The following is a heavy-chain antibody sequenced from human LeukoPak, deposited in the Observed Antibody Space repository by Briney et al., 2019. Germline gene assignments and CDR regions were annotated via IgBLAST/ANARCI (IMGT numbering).Heavy chain of an antibody. J-gene: IGHJ4*02. V-gene: IGHV4-39*01. CDR1: GGSISSSNNC. D-gene: IGHD6-13*01. Sequence: SETLSLTCTVSGGSISSSNNCWGWIRQPPGKGLEWIGSIIYGGSTYYNPSLKSRVTISVDTSKSQFSLNLSSVTSANTAVYFCARRHSSSWYPAYDYWGQGTLVTVSS. CDR2: IIYGGST. CDR3: ARRHSSSWYPAYDY.